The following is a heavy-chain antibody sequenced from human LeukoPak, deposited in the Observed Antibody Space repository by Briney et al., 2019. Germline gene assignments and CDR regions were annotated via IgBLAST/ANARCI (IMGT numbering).Heavy chain of an antibody. D-gene: IGHD6-19*01. CDR2: IYHSGST. J-gene: IGHJ6*02. Sequence: PSETLSLTCAVSGGSISSGGYSWSWIRQPPGKGLEWIGYIYHSGSTYYNPSLKSRVTISVDRSKNQFSLKLSSVTAADTAVYYCARGRRQRQWLAQGSSYYYHGMDVWGQGTTVTVSS. CDR3: ARGRRQRQWLAQGSSYYYHGMDV. V-gene: IGHV4-30-2*01. CDR1: GGSISSGGYS.